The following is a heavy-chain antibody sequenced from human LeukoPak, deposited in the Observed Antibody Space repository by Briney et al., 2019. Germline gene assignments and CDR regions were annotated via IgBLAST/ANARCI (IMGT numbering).Heavy chain of an antibody. CDR1: GFTFSDYY. D-gene: IGHD2-15*01. CDR2: ISSSGSTI. CDR3: ARDADRYCSGGSCYSIDY. V-gene: IGHV3-11*01. Sequence: GGSLRLSCAASGFTFSDYYMSWIRQAPGKGLEWVSYISSSGSTIYYADSVKGRFTISRDNTKNSLYLQMNSLRAEDTAVYYCARDADRYCSGGSCYSIDYWGQGTLVTVSS. J-gene: IGHJ4*02.